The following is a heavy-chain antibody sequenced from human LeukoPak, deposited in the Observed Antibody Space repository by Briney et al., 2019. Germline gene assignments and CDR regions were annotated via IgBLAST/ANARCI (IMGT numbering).Heavy chain of an antibody. D-gene: IGHD1-1*01. J-gene: IGHJ4*02. CDR3: ARGNWNDVVGYYFDY. CDR2: IYHSGNT. V-gene: IGHV4-4*02. Sequence: SETLSLTCAVSGGSISSSNWWSWVRQPPGKGLEWIGEIYHSGNTNYNPSLKSRVTILEDKSKNQFSLKLSSVTAADTAVYYCARGNWNDVVGYYFDYWGQGTLVTVSS. CDR1: GGSISSSNW.